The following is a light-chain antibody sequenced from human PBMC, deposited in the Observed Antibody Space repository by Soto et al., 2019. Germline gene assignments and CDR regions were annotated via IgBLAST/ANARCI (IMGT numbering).Light chain of an antibody. CDR3: SSYTSSSTLPLHV. V-gene: IGLV2-14*01. Sequence: QSVLTQPASVSGSPGQSITISCPGTSSDVGGYNYVSWYQQHPGKAPKLMIYNVSNRPSGVSNRFSGSKSGNTASLTISGLQAEDEADYYCSSYTSSSTLPLHVFGTGTKVTVL. CDR1: SSDVGGYNY. J-gene: IGLJ1*01. CDR2: NVS.